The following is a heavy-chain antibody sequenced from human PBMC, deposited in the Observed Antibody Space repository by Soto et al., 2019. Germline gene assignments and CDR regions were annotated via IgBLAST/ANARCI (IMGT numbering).Heavy chain of an antibody. D-gene: IGHD2-21*01. CDR1: GGTFSSYT. V-gene: IGHV1-69*02. CDR2: IIPILGIA. Sequence: SVKVSCKASGGTFSSYTISWVRQAPGQGLEWMGRIIPILGIANYAQKLQGRVTMTTDTSTSTAYMELRSLRSDDTAVYYCARHAPRDGVWGQGTTVTVSS. J-gene: IGHJ6*02. CDR3: ARHAPRDGV.